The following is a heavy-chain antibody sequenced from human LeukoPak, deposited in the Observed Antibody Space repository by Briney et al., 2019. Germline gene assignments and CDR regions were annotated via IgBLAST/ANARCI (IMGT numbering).Heavy chain of an antibody. V-gene: IGHV1-46*01. J-gene: IGHJ1*01. CDR3: ARDLGTNDYGGNGHLQH. CDR1: GYTLTELS. CDR2: INPSGGST. D-gene: IGHD4-23*01. Sequence: GASVKVSCKVSGYTLTELSMHWVRQAPGQGLEWMGIINPSGGSTSYAQKFQGRVTMTRDTSTSTVYMELSSLRSEDTAVYYCARDLGTNDYGGNGHLQHWGQGTLVTVSS.